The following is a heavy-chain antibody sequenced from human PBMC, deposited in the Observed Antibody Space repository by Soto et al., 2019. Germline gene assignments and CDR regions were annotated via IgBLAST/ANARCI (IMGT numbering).Heavy chain of an antibody. CDR2: IYYSGST. CDR3: ARLGKYYQSLDT. D-gene: IGHD2-2*01. V-gene: IGHV4-39*01. J-gene: IGHJ5*01. CDR1: GGSISSSDYY. Sequence: SETLSLTCTVSGGSISSSDYYWGWIRQPPGKGLEWIGSIYYSGSTYYNPSLKSRVTISVDTSKNQFSLRLSAVTAADTAVYYCARLGKYYQSLDTWGPGTLVTVSS.